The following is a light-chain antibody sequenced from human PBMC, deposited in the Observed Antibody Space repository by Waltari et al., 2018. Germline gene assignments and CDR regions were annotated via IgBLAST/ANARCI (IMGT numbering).Light chain of an antibody. J-gene: IGLJ1*01. CDR2: AVS. CDR1: SSDIGIYNS. CDR3: TSVSSDSTPLV. V-gene: IGLV2-14*03. Sequence: QSALTQPASASGSLGQSITMSCTGTSSDIGIYNSVSWYTQHPGKAPKLLLYAVSNRPSGFSHRFSGSKSVSPASLTISGLQSENAADYYCTSVSSDSTPLVFGTGTRVTV.